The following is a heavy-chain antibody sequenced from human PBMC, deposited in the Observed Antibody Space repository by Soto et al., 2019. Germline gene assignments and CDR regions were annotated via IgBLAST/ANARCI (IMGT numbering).Heavy chain of an antibody. CDR2: IYYSGST. CDR1: GGSISSYY. V-gene: IGHV4-59*08. J-gene: IGHJ4*02. Sequence: TSETLSLTCTVSGGSISSYYWSWIRQPPGKGLEWIGYIYYSGSTNYNPSLKSRVTISVDTSKNQFSLKLSSVTAADTAVYYCARLQNSGYDLIFDYWGQGTLVTVSS. D-gene: IGHD5-12*01. CDR3: ARLQNSGYDLIFDY.